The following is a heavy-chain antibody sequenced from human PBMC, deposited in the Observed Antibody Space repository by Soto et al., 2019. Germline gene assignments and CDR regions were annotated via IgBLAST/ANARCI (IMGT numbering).Heavy chain of an antibody. J-gene: IGHJ4*02. CDR3: ARDYGYCSGGSCYSSYFDY. CDR1: GFTFSSYS. V-gene: IGHV3-21*01. D-gene: IGHD2-15*01. CDR2: ISSSSSYI. Sequence: PGGSLRLSWAASGFTFSSYSMNWVRQAPGKGLEWVSSISSSSSYIYYADSVKGRFTISRDNAKNSLYLQMNSLRAEDTAVYYCARDYGYCSGGSCYSSYFDYWGQGTLVTVSS.